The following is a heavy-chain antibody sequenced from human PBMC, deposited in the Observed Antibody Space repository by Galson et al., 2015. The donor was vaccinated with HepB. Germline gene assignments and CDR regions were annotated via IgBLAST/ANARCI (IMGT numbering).Heavy chain of an antibody. CDR3: ARDGQGLLLGYYYYYMDV. J-gene: IGHJ6*03. CDR2: IWHGGRNK. V-gene: IGHV3-33*01. D-gene: IGHD2-21*01. Sequence: SLRLSCAASGFTFRDYGMHLVRQAPGKGLEWVAVIWHGGRNKYYADSVKGRFTISRDNSQNTLYLQMNSLRAEDTAVYYCARDGQGLLLGYYYYYMDVWGKGTTVSVSS. CDR1: GFTFRDYG.